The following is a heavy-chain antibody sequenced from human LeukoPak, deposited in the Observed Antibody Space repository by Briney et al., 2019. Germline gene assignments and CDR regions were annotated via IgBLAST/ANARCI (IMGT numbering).Heavy chain of an antibody. V-gene: IGHV1-3*01. CDR1: GYTFTSYA. D-gene: IGHD1-26*01. CDR3: ARDVRNVGATLFDY. CDR2: VNAGNGNT. Sequence: GASVKVSCKASGYTFTSYAMHWVRQAPGQRLEWMGWVNAGNGNTKYSQKFQGRVTITRDTSASTAYMELSSLRSEDTAVYYCARDVRNVGATLFDYWGQGTLVTVSS. J-gene: IGHJ4*02.